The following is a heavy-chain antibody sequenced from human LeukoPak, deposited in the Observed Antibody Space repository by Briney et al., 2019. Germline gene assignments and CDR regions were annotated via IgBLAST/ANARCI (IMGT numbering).Heavy chain of an antibody. CDR2: IKQDGSEK. D-gene: IGHD6-19*01. J-gene: IGHJ4*02. V-gene: IGHV3-7*01. CDR3: ARLGSGWSYDS. CDR1: RFTFSSSW. Sequence: GGSLRLSCAASRFTFSSSWMSWVRQAPGKGLEWVANIKQDGSEKYYVDSVKGRFTISRDNAKNSLYLQVDSLRAEDTAVYYCARLGSGWSYDSWGQGTLVTVSS.